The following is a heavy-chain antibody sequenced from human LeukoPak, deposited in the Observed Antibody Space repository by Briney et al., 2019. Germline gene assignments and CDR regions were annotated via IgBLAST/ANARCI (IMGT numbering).Heavy chain of an antibody. D-gene: IGHD2-2*01. CDR3: AKSFRSTSLDY. Sequence: GGSLRLSCAASGFTFSSYWMHWVRQAPGKGLVWVSRINSDGSSISYANSVKGRFTISRDNSRNTLYLQMNSLRAGDTAVYYCAKSFRSTSLDYWGQGTLVTVSS. V-gene: IGHV3-74*01. CDR1: GFTFSSYW. CDR2: INSDGSSI. J-gene: IGHJ4*02.